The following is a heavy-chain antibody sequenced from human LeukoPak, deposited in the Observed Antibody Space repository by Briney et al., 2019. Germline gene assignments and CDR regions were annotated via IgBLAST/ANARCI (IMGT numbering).Heavy chain of an antibody. J-gene: IGHJ4*02. V-gene: IGHV4-59*01. Sequence: SETLSLTRTFSGGSISSFYWSWIRQPPGKGLEWIGYINNSGSTKYNPSLKSRITISLDTSKNQFSLNLSSVTAADTAVYYCARDSSSKSALDYWGQGTLVTVSS. CDR1: GGSISSFY. CDR3: ARDSSSKSALDY. D-gene: IGHD6-6*01. CDR2: INNSGST.